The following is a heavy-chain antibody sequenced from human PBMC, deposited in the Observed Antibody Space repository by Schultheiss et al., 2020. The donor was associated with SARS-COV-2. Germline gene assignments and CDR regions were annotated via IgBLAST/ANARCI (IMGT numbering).Heavy chain of an antibody. Sequence: SETLSLTCTVSGVPISSYYWSWIRQPPGKGLEWIGEINHSGSTNYNPSLKSRVTISVDTSKNQFSLKLSSVTAADTAVYYCARASGSGYYRYYYYGMDVWGQGTTVTVSS. CDR3: ARASGSGYYRYYYYGMDV. D-gene: IGHD3-3*01. CDR1: GVPISSYY. CDR2: INHSGST. J-gene: IGHJ6*02. V-gene: IGHV4-34*01.